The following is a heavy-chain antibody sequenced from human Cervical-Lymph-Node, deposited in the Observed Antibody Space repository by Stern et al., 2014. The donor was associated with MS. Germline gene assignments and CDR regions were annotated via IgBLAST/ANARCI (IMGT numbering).Heavy chain of an antibody. CDR2: ISSSSSYI. J-gene: IGHJ6*02. V-gene: IGHV3-21*01. CDR3: ARDIPLAAAGTPYYYYYGMDV. Sequence: EVQLVESGGGLVKPGGSLRLSCAASGFTFSSYSMNWVRQAPGKGLEWVSSISSSSSYIYYADSVQGRFTISRDNAKNSLYLQMNSLRAEDTAVYYCARDIPLAAAGTPYYYYYGMDVWGQGTTVTVSS. CDR1: GFTFSSYS. D-gene: IGHD6-13*01.